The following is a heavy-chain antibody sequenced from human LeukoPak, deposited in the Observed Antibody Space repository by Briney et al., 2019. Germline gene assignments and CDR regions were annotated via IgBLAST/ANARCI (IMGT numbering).Heavy chain of an antibody. V-gene: IGHV3-33*01. CDR2: IWSDGSDK. Sequence: GGSLRLSCAASGFTFRTYGMHWVRQAPGKGLEWVAVIWSDGSDKYYADSVKGRFTISRDNSKNTLYLQMNTLRAEDTAVYYCARRAPGTHAFDFWGQGTLVTVSS. D-gene: IGHD1-1*01. CDR3: ARRAPGTHAFDF. J-gene: IGHJ3*01. CDR1: GFTFRTYG.